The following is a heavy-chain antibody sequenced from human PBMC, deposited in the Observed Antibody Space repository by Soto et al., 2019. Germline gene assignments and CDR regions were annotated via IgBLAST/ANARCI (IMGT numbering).Heavy chain of an antibody. CDR1: GGSISSYY. CDR2: IYYSGST. V-gene: IGHV4-59*01. D-gene: IGHD2-15*01. Sequence: PSETLSLTCTVSGGSISSYYWSWIRQPPGKGLEWIGYIYYSGSTNYNPSLKSRVTISVDTSKNQFSLKLSSVTAADTAVYYCARGACSGGSCYSWNQYFDYWGQGTLVTVSS. CDR3: ARGACSGGSCYSWNQYFDY. J-gene: IGHJ4*02.